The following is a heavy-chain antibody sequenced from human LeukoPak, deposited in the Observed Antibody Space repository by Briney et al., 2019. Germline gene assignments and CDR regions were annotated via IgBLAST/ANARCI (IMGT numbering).Heavy chain of an antibody. D-gene: IGHD6-13*01. Sequence: ASVKVSCKASGYTFTGYYMHWVRQAPGQGLEWMGWINPNSGGTNYAQKFQGRVTMTRDTSISTAFMELSRLRSDDTAVYSCARGWSAAAGTGFDYWGQGTLVTVSS. CDR3: ARGWSAAAGTGFDY. V-gene: IGHV1-2*02. J-gene: IGHJ4*02. CDR1: GYTFTGYY. CDR2: INPNSGGT.